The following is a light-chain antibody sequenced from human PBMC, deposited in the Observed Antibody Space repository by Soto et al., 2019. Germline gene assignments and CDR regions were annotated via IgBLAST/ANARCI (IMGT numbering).Light chain of an antibody. CDR1: QSVSSN. V-gene: IGKV3-15*01. CDR3: QQYNNWT. CDR2: GAS. Sequence: TQFPSALSPSPGPRVTLPCRASQSVSSNLAWYQQKPGQAPRLLIYGASTRATGIPARFSGSGSGTEFTLTISSLQSEDFAVYYCQQYNNWTFGQGTKVDIK. J-gene: IGKJ1*01.